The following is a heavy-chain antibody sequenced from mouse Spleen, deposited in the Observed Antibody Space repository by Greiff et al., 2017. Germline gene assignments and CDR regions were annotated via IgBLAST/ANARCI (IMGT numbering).Heavy chain of an antibody. J-gene: IGHJ2*01. Sequence: QVQLKESGAELVRPGASVKLSCKASGYTFTDYYINWVKQRPGQGLEWIARIYPGSGNTYYNEKFKGKATLTAEKSSSTAYMQLSSLTSEDSAVYFCARIIYDLYFDYWGQGTTLTVSS. CDR1: GYTFTDYY. D-gene: IGHD2-3*01. V-gene: IGHV1-76*01. CDR3: ARIIYDLYFDY. CDR2: IYPGSGNT.